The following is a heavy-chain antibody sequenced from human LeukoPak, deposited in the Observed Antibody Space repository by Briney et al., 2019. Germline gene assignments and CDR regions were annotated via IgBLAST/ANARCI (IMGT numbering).Heavy chain of an antibody. D-gene: IGHD2-15*01. CDR2: IYHSGRT. J-gene: IGHJ4*02. CDR1: GGFISSSNW. V-gene: IGHV4-4*02. CDR3: ARDSGYCSGGSCYYFDY. Sequence: PSETLSLTCAVSGGFISSSNWWSWVRQTPGKGLEWIGEIYHSGRTNYNPSLKSRVTISVDTSKNQFSLKLSSVTAADTAVYYCARDSGYCSGGSCYYFDYWGQGTLVTVSS.